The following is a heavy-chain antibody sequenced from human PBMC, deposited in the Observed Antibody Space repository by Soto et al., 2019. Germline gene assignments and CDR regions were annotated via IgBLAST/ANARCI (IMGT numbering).Heavy chain of an antibody. CDR2: ISAGGDNT. V-gene: IGHV3-23*01. CDR1: GFTFSSYA. Sequence: EVQLLESGGGLVQPGGSLRLSCAASGFTFSSYAMSWVRQAPGMGLEWVSTISAGGDNTFYADSVKGRFTISRDNSKNTLYLQMNSLRAEDTAIYYCAKYSRMLDYWGQGTLVTVSS. CDR3: AKYSRMLDY. J-gene: IGHJ4*02. D-gene: IGHD2-15*01.